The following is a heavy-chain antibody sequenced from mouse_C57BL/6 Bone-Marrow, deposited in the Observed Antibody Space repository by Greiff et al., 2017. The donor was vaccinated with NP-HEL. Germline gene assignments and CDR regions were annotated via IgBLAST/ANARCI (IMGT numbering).Heavy chain of an antibody. D-gene: IGHD1-1*01. J-gene: IGHJ1*03. Sequence: QVQLQQPGAELVKPGASVKLSCKASGYTFTSYWMHWVKQRPGQGLEWIGMIHPNSGSTNYNEKFKSKATLTVDKSSSTAYMQLSSLTSEDSAVYYCARTLYYYGWYFDVWGTGTRSPSPQ. V-gene: IGHV1-64*01. CDR2: IHPNSGST. CDR3: ARTLYYYGWYFDV. CDR1: GYTFTSYW.